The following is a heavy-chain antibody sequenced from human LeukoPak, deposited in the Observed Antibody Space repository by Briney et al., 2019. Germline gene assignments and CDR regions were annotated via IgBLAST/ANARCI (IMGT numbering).Heavy chain of an antibody. J-gene: IGHJ4*02. CDR1: GFTFSSYA. V-gene: IGHV3-23*01. CDR3: AKSFGPVIAAAGTGAD. D-gene: IGHD6-13*01. CDR2: ISGSGTNT. Sequence: GGSLRLSCAASGFTFSSYAMTWVRQAPGKGLEWVSIISGSGTNTDYADSVKSRFTISRDNSKNTLYLQMNSLRAEDTAVYYCAKSFGPVIAAAGTGADWGQGTLVTVSS.